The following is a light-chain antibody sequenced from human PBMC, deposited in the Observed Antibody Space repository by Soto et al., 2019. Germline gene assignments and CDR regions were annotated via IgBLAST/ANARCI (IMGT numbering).Light chain of an antibody. CDR1: SSDVGGYNS. CDR2: DVS. Sequence: QSALTQPRSVSGSPGQSVTISCSGTSSDVGGYNSVSWYQQHPGKAPKLMIYDVSKRPSGVPDRFSGSKSGNTASLTISGLQVEDEADYYCCSYTGSYVFGTGTKLTVL. CDR3: CSYTGSYV. V-gene: IGLV2-11*01. J-gene: IGLJ1*01.